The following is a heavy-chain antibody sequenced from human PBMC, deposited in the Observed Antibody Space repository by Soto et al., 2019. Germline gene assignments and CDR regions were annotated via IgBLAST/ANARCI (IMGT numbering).Heavy chain of an antibody. CDR2: IYYSGST. CDR3: ARDGGIAAAESYYYGMDV. V-gene: IGHV4-31*03. CDR1: GGSISSGGYY. D-gene: IGHD6-13*01. Sequence: PSETLSLTCTVSGGSISSGGYYWSWIHHHPGKGLEWIGYIYYSGSTYYNPSLKSRVTISVDTSKNQFSLKLSSVTAADTAVYYCARDGGIAAAESYYYGMDVWGQGTTVTVSS. J-gene: IGHJ6*02.